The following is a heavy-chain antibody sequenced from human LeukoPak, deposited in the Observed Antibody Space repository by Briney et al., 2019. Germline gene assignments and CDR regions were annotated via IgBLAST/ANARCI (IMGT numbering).Heavy chain of an antibody. CDR2: IYYTGNT. Sequence: SETLSLTCTVSGGSISSYYWSWIRQPPGKGLECLGYIYYTGNTNYNPSLKSRVTISVDTSKNQFSLKLSSVTAADTAVYYCARIGSGSYYSAGWGQGTLVTVSS. CDR3: ARIGSGSYYSAG. V-gene: IGHV4-59*08. J-gene: IGHJ4*02. CDR1: GGSISSYY. D-gene: IGHD3-10*01.